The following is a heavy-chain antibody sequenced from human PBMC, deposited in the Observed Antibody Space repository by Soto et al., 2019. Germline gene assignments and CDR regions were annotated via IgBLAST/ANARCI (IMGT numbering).Heavy chain of an antibody. CDR1: GFTVSSSY. CDR3: ARGLAPVELDY. D-gene: IGHD6-19*01. J-gene: IGHJ4*02. CDR2: IYSSGST. V-gene: IGHV3-66*01. Sequence: GGSLRLSCAASGFTVSSSYMSWVRQAPGKGLEWVSVIYSSGSTYYADSVKGRFTISRDNSKNTLYLQMNSLRAEDTAVYYCARGLAPVELDYWGPGALVTVSS.